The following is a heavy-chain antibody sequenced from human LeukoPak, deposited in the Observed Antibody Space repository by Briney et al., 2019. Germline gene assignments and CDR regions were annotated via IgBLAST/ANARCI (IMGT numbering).Heavy chain of an antibody. J-gene: IGHJ4*02. V-gene: IGHV3-48*01. CDR1: GFIFTNYI. CDR2: ISSSSSTI. Sequence: PGGSLRLSCAASGFIFTNYIMNWVRQSPGKGLEWVSYISSSSSTIYYADSVKGRFTISRDNAKRSLYLQMNSLRADDTAVYYCARDPSNDGTGPLSYWGQGTLVTVSS. D-gene: IGHD3-22*01. CDR3: ARDPSNDGTGPLSY.